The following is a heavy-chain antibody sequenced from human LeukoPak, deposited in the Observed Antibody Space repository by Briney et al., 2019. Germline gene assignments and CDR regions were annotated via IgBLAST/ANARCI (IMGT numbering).Heavy chain of an antibody. CDR1: GGSISYYY. CDR3: ARGPRGDSFEYNWFDP. V-gene: IGHV4-59*01. Sequence: SETLSLTCTVSGGSISYYYWSWIRQPPGKGLEWIGYIYYSGSTNNNPSLKSRVTISVDTSKNQFSLKLSSVTAADTAVYHCARGPRGDSFEYNWFDPWGQGTLVTVSS. D-gene: IGHD3-9*01. CDR2: IYYSGST. J-gene: IGHJ5*02.